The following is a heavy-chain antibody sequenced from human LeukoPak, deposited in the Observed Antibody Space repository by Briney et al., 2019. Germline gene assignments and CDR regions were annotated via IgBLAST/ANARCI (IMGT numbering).Heavy chain of an antibody. CDR2: IYSGGNT. Sequence: TGGSLRISCAAPGFTVSSNYMSWGRQAPGEGLEWVSVIYSGGNTYYADSVKGGFTISRANSKNTLYLQINSLGAEDTAVYYCARHYYYGAVSYNFDYCGQGNLVTVSA. CDR3: ARHYYYGAVSYNFDY. CDR1: GFTVSSNY. J-gene: IGHJ4*02. V-gene: IGHV3-53*01. D-gene: IGHD3-10*01.